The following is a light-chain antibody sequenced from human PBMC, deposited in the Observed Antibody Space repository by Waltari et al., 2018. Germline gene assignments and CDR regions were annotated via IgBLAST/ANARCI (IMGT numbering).Light chain of an antibody. Sequence: SYELTQPPSVSVSPGQTGSITCSGHKLENKYVSWYQQQPGQSPVLLIYQDSRRPSGIPERFSGSSSGNTATLTISGTQAVDEADYYCQVWDTNSMVFGGGARLTVL. CDR1: KLENKY. CDR2: QDS. CDR3: QVWDTNSMV. V-gene: IGLV3-1*01. J-gene: IGLJ3*02.